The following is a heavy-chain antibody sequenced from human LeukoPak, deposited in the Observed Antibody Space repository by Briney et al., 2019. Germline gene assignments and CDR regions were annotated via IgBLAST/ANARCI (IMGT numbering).Heavy chain of an antibody. Sequence: PSETLSVTSAVSGGSIISYYWSCSPEPPGKGLEWMWYIYYSGSTNYNPSLKSRVTISVETSKKQFSLKLSSVTDADTAVYYCARDQRYYYGMDVWGQGTTVTVSS. J-gene: IGHJ6*02. CDR1: GGSIISYY. CDR3: ARDQRYYYGMDV. CDR2: IYYSGST. V-gene: IGHV4-59*01.